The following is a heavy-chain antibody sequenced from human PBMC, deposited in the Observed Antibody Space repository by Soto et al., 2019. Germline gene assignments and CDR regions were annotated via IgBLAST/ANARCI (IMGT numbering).Heavy chain of an antibody. Sequence: EVQLVESGGGLVKPGGSLRLSCTASGFTLSDAWMSWVRQAPGKGLEWIGRIKTKIDGGTTDYAAPVKDRFTISRDDSKNTLYLQMNSLKPEDTAVYYCTSRGYSYGYFAVDIWGRGTVVTVSS. D-gene: IGHD5-18*01. J-gene: IGHJ3*02. V-gene: IGHV3-15*01. CDR3: TSRGYSYGYFAVDI. CDR2: IKTKIDGGTT. CDR1: GFTLSDAW.